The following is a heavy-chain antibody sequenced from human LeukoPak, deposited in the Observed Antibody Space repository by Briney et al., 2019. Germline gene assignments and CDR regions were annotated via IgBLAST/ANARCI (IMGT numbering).Heavy chain of an antibody. CDR2: ISAYNGNT. CDR1: GYTFTNYG. CDR3: ARDVAFYGSSWHTWFDP. Sequence: ASVKVSCKASGYTFTNYGISWVRQAPGQGLEWMGRISAYNGNTNYAQKLQGRVTMTTDASTNTAYMELRSLGSDDTAFYYCARDVAFYGSSWHTWFDPWGQGTLVTVSS. J-gene: IGHJ5*02. V-gene: IGHV1-18*01. D-gene: IGHD6-13*01.